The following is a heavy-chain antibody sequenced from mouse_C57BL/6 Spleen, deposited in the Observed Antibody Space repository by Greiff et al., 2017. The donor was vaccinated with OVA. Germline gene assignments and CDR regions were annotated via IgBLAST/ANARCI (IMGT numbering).Heavy chain of an antibody. Sequence: QVQLQQSGAELVKPGASVKISCKASGYAFSSYWLNWVKQRPGKGLEWIGQIYPGDGAPNYNGQFKGKATLTADKASSTAYMQLSSMTSETSAVFFCAREDGYYSCAYWGQGTLVTVSA. CDR1: GYAFSSYW. D-gene: IGHD2-3*01. CDR3: AREDGYYSCAY. J-gene: IGHJ3*01. V-gene: IGHV1-80*01. CDR2: IYPGDGAP.